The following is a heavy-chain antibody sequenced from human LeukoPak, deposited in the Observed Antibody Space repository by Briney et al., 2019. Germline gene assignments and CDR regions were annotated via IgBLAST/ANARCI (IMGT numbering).Heavy chain of an antibody. CDR2: IYYSGST. CDR1: GGSISSYY. Sequence: SETLSLTCTVSGGSISSYYWSWIRQPPGKGLEWIGYIYYSGSTNYNPSLKSRVTISVDTSKNQFSLKLSSVTAADTAVYYCASEGKRGNYYYYMDVWGKGTTVTVSS. CDR3: ASEGKRGNYYYYMDV. J-gene: IGHJ6*03. D-gene: IGHD2-15*01. V-gene: IGHV4-59*08.